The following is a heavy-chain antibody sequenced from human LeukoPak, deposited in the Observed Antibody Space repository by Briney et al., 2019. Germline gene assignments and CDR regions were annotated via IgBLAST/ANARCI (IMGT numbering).Heavy chain of an antibody. J-gene: IGHJ5*02. CDR1: VYAFTNYA. CDR2: VNAGNGNT. D-gene: IGHD3-9*01. CDR3: ATRRLDILTGYYRYNWFDP. Sequence: GASVKVSCKASVYAFTNYAIQWVRQAPGQRLEWMGWVNAGNGNTRYSPKLQGRVTMAEDTSTDTAYMELSSLRSEDTAVYYCATRRLDILTGYYRYNWFDPWGQGTLVTVSS. V-gene: IGHV1-3*01.